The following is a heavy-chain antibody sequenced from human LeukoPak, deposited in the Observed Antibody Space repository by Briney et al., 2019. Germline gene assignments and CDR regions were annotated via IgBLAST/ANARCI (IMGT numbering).Heavy chain of an antibody. J-gene: IGHJ5*02. V-gene: IGHV4-34*01. D-gene: IGHD6-6*01. CDR1: GGSFSGYY. Sequence: SETLSLTCAVYGGSFSGYYWSWIRQPPGKGLEWIGEINHSGSTNYNPSLKSRVTISVDTSKDQFSLKLSSVTAADTAVYYCARGLRYSSSSIRGLNWFDPWGQGTLVTVSS. CDR2: INHSGST. CDR3: ARGLRYSSSSIRGLNWFDP.